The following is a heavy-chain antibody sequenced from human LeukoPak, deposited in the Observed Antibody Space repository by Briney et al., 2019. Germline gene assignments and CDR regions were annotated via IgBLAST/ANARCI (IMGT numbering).Heavy chain of an antibody. D-gene: IGHD6-13*01. CDR1: GGSISSSNW. CDR2: IYHSGST. Sequence: SETLSLTCAVSGGSISSSNWWSWVRQPPGKGLEWIGEIYHSGSTNYNPSLKSRVTISVDRSKNQFSLKLSSVTAADTAVYYCARVSWAAQIDYWGQGTLVTVSP. CDR3: ARVSWAAQIDY. J-gene: IGHJ4*02. V-gene: IGHV4-4*02.